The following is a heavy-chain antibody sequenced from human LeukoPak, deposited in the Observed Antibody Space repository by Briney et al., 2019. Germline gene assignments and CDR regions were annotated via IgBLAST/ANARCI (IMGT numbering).Heavy chain of an antibody. J-gene: IGHJ5*02. CDR1: GFTFSSYR. CDR2: INSDGSST. D-gene: IGHD6-19*01. CDR3: VRDHSGWSLDP. Sequence: GGSLRLSCAASGFTFSSYRMYWVRQAPGKGLVWVSRINSDGSSTTYADSVKGRFTISRDSAKNSLYLRMNSLRAEDTAVYYCVRDHSGWSLDPWGQGTLVTVSS. V-gene: IGHV3-74*01.